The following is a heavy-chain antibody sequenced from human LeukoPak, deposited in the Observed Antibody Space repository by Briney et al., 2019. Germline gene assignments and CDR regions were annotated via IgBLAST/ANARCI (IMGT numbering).Heavy chain of an antibody. J-gene: IGHJ3*02. CDR3: ARDGYLGRWAFDT. CDR1: GGSISSSNW. D-gene: IGHD5-18*01. CDR2: IYHSGST. Sequence: SGTLSLTCAVSGGSISSSNWWSWVRQPPGKGLEWIGEIYHSGSTNYNPSLKSRVTISVDKSKNQFSLKLSSVTAADTAVYYCARDGYLGRWAFDTWGQGTMVTVSS. V-gene: IGHV4-4*02.